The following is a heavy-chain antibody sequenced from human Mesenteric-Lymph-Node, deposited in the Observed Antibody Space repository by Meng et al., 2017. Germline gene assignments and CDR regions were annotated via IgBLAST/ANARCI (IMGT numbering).Heavy chain of an antibody. D-gene: IGHD3-10*01. J-gene: IGHJ4*02. CDR1: GFTFSSYE. Sequence: GESLKISCAASGFTFSSYEMNWVRQAPGKGLEWVGRIKSKTDGGTTDYAAPVKGRFTISRDDSKNTLYLQMNSLKTEDTAVYYCTTDGGFGEFLGEDYFDYWGQGTLVTVSS. CDR3: TTDGGFGEFLGEDYFDY. V-gene: IGHV3-15*01. CDR2: IKSKTDGGTT.